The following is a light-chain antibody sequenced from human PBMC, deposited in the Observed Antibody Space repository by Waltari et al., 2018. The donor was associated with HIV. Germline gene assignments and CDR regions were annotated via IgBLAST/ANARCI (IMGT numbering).Light chain of an antibody. Sequence: QSALTPPASVSGSPGQSITISCNGPSSDVGGYNYFSWYQQHPGKAPKRLIYAGSIRPSGVSNRFSGSKSGNTASLTISGLQAEDEADYYCNSYTSSTTRVFGTGTKVTVL. CDR1: SSDVGGYNY. V-gene: IGLV2-14*01. J-gene: IGLJ1*01. CDR3: NSYTSSTTRV. CDR2: AGS.